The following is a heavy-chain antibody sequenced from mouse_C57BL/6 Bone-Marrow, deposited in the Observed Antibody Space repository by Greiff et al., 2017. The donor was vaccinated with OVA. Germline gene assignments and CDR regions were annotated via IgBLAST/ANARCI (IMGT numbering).Heavy chain of an antibody. CDR3: ARMDGNYVDYYAMDY. CDR2: IYPRSGNT. J-gene: IGHJ4*01. CDR1: GYTFTSYG. D-gene: IGHD2-1*01. Sequence: QVQLKESGAELARPGASVKLSCKASGYTFTSYGISWVKQRTGQGLEWIGEIYPRSGNTYYNEKFKGKATLTADKSSSTAYMELRSLTSEDSAVYFCARMDGNYVDYYAMDYWGQGTSVTVSS. V-gene: IGHV1-81*01.